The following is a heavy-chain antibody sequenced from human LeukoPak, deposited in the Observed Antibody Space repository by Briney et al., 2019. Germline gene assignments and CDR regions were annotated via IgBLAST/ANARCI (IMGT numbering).Heavy chain of an antibody. CDR1: GGSISSYY. CDR3: ARRSYGGYSRSSRSAAFDI. Sequence: SETLSLTCTVSGGSISSYYWSWIRQPPGKGLEWIGEINHSGGTNYNPSLKSRVTISVDTSKNQFSLKLSSVTAADTAVYYCARRSYGGYSRSSRSAAFDIWGQGTMVTVSS. J-gene: IGHJ3*02. CDR2: INHSGGT. V-gene: IGHV4-34*01. D-gene: IGHD4-23*01.